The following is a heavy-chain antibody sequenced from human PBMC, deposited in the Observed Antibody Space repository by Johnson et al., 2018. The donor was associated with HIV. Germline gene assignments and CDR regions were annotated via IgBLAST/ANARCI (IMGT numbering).Heavy chain of an antibody. J-gene: IGHJ3*02. CDR2: IYSGGST. D-gene: IGHD3-22*01. CDR3: ARRIYYYDRSGTEDAFDI. V-gene: IGHV3-66*01. CDR1: GFTVSSNY. Sequence: VQLVESGGGLVQPGGSLRLSCAASGFTVSSNYMSWVRQAPGKGLEWVSVIYSGGSTYYADSVKGRFTISRDNSKNTLYLQMNSLRAEDTAVYYCARRIYYYDRSGTEDAFDIWGQGTMVTVSS.